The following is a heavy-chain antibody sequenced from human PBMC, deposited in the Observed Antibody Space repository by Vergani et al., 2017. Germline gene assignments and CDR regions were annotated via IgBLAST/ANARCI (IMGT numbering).Heavy chain of an antibody. J-gene: IGHJ4*02. D-gene: IGHD3-9*01. Sequence: QVQLVQSGAEVKKPGASVKVSCKASGYTFTSYGISWVRQAPGQGLEWMGWISAYNGNTNYAQKLQGRVTMTTDTSTSTAYMELRSLRSDDTAVYYCTRQENDILTGYYRDYWGQGTLVTVSS. CDR3: TRQENDILTGYYRDY. CDR2: ISAYNGNT. V-gene: IGHV1-18*04. CDR1: GYTFTSYG.